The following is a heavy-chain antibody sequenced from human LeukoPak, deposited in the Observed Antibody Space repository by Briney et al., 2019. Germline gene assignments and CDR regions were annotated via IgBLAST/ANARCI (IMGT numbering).Heavy chain of an antibody. Sequence: SETLSLTCTVSGGSISSYFWCWIRQPAGKGLEWIGRIYNSGNTNYNPSLRSRLTMSVDTSKNQFSLKLSSVTAADTAVYYCARDLGDTMDYWGQGTLVTVSS. CDR3: ARDLGDTMDY. CDR2: IYNSGNT. J-gene: IGHJ4*02. V-gene: IGHV4-4*07. D-gene: IGHD3-10*01. CDR1: GGSISSYF.